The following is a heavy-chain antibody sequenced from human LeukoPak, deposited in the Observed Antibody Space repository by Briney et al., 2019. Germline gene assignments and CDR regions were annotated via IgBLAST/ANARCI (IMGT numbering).Heavy chain of an antibody. CDR1: GGSISSSSYY. Sequence: SETLSLTCTVSGGSISSSSYYWGWIRQPPGKGLEWIGYIYYSGSTNYNPSLKSRVSISVDTFNNQFSLKLSSVTAADAAVYYCARVHSFYYYDSNGPFDYWGQGTLVTVSS. D-gene: IGHD3-22*01. CDR3: ARVHSFYYYDSNGPFDY. V-gene: IGHV4-61*05. CDR2: IYYSGST. J-gene: IGHJ4*02.